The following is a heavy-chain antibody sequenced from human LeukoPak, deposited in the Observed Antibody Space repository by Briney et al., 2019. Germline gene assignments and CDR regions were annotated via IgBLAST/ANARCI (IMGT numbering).Heavy chain of an antibody. J-gene: IGHJ3*01. CDR1: GHTFSISW. Sequence: GESLKISCKGSGHTFSISWIGWVRQKPGEGLEWMGIIYVGDSDTRYNPSFQGQVTISADRSTSTAYLQWSSLKSSDTAIYYCARCGHYDAYRVWGQGALVSVSS. CDR2: IYVGDSDT. D-gene: IGHD2-21*02. CDR3: ARCGHYDAYRV. V-gene: IGHV5-51*01.